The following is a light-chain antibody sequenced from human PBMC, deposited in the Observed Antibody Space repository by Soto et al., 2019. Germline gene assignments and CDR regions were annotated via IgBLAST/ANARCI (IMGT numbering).Light chain of an antibody. Sequence: EIVLTQSPGTLSMSPGERATLSCRASQSISSNYLAWYQQKPGQAPRLLIYGASSRATGIPDRFSGSGSGTDFSLTISRLEAEDFAVYYWQQYGSSPGTFGQGTKVEFK. CDR1: QSISSNY. CDR2: GAS. CDR3: QQYGSSPGT. J-gene: IGKJ1*01. V-gene: IGKV3-20*01.